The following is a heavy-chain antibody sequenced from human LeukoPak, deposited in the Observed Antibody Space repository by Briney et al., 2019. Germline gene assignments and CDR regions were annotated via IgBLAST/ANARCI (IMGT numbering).Heavy chain of an antibody. CDR1: GGSISSYY. V-gene: IGHV4-59*01. CDR2: IYYSGST. CDR3: ARGSNKGGSFDY. J-gene: IGHJ4*02. D-gene: IGHD3-16*01. Sequence: SETLSLTCTVSGGSISSYYCSWIRQPPGQGLEWIGYIYYSGSTNYNPSLKSRVTISVDTSKNQFSLKLSSVTAADTAVYYCARGSNKGGSFDYWGQGTLVTVSS.